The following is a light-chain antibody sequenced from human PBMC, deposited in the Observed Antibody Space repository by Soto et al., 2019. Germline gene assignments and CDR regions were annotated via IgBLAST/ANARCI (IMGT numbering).Light chain of an antibody. Sequence: EIVLTQSPATLSLSPGQRATLSCRARQSVSSYLAWYQQKPGQAPRLLIYDASNRAPGIPARFSGSGSGTDFTLTISSLEPEDFAVYYCQQSSNWPLAFGGGTKVEIK. CDR2: DAS. CDR1: QSVSSY. J-gene: IGKJ4*01. V-gene: IGKV3-11*01. CDR3: QQSSNWPLA.